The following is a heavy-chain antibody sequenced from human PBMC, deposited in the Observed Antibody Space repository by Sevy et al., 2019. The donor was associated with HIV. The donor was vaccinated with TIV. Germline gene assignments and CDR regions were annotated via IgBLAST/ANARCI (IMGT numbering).Heavy chain of an antibody. CDR1: GFTFSSYA. CDR3: AKVWWKGKAFDY. Sequence: GGCLRLSCAASGFTFSSYAMSWVRQAPGKGLEWVSAISGSGGSTYYADSVKGRFTISRDNSKNTLYLQMNSLRAEDTAVYYCAKVWWKGKAFDYWGQGTLVTVSS. V-gene: IGHV3-23*01. CDR2: ISGSGGST. J-gene: IGHJ4*02. D-gene: IGHD2-15*01.